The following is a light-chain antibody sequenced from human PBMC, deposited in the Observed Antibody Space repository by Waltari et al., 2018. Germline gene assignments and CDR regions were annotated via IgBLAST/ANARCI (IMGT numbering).Light chain of an antibody. CDR2: AAS. V-gene: IGKV1-6*01. CDR3: LQDYIFPLT. CDR1: EDIRND. J-gene: IGKJ4*01. Sequence: AIQMTQSPSSLSASVGDRATITCRASEDIRNDLGWYQQKPGKAPRLLIFAASTLQSGVPSRFSGSGSGTDFTLTISSLQPEDFATYFCLQDYIFPLTFGGGTTVEI.